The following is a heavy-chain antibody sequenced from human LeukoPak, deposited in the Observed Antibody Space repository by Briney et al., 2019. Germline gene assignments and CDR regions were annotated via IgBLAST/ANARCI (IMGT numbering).Heavy chain of an antibody. CDR2: INPNSGGT. V-gene: IGHV1-2*02. CDR3: ARDRGPLCSSTSCYSCYYYGMDV. J-gene: IGHJ6*02. CDR1: GYTFTGYY. D-gene: IGHD2-2*01. Sequence: ASVKVSCKASGYTFTGYYMHWVRQAPGQGLEWMGWINPNSGGTSYAQKFQGRVTMTRDTSISTAYMELSRLRSDDTAVYYCARDRGPLCSSTSCYSCYYYGMDVWGQGTTVTVSS.